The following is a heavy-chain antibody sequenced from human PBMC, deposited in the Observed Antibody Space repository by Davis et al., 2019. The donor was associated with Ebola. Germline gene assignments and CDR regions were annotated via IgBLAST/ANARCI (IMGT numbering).Heavy chain of an antibody. J-gene: IGHJ6*02. CDR2: ISSSGSTI. CDR1: GFTFSSYE. V-gene: IGHV3-48*03. Sequence: GGSLRLSCAASGFTFSSYEMNWVRQAPGKGLEWVSYISSSGSTIYYADSVKGRFTISRDNAKNSLYLQMNSLRAEDTAVYYCARSFPGDCTNGVCYSYYYYGMDVWGQGTTVTVSS. CDR3: ARSFPGDCTNGVCYSYYYYGMDV. D-gene: IGHD2-8*01.